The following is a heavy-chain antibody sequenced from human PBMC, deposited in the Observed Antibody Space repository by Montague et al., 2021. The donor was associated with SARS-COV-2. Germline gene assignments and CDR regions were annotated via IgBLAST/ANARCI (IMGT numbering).Heavy chain of an antibody. CDR2: INHSGST. J-gene: IGHJ5*02. CDR1: GGSFSGYY. D-gene: IGHD6-13*01. CDR3: ARAGYSSSWCGARNWFDP. Sequence: SETLSLTCAVYGGSFSGYYWSWIRQPPGKGLEWIGEINHSGSTNYNPSLKSRVTISVDTSKNQFSLKLSSVTAADTAVYYCARAGYSSSWCGARNWFDPWGQGTMVTVSS. V-gene: IGHV4-34*01.